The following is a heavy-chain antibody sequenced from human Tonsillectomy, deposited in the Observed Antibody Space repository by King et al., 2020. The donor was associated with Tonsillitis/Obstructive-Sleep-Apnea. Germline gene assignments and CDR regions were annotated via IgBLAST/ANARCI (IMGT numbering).Heavy chain of an antibody. Sequence: VQLVESGGGLVQPGGSLRLSCAASGFTFSNYWVYWVRQAPGKGLEWVANIKQDGSEKYYVDSVKGRFTISRDNAKNSLYLQMNSLRAEDTAVYYCARDKAGGWYFDIWGRGTLVTVSS. CDR3: ARDKAGGWYFDI. CDR2: IKQDGSEK. CDR1: GFTFSNYW. V-gene: IGHV3-7*03. D-gene: IGHD3-10*01. J-gene: IGHJ2*01.